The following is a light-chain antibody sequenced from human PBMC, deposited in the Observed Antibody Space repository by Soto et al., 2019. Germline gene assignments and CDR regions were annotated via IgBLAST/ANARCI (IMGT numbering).Light chain of an antibody. CDR1: SSNLGAGYD. Sequence: QPVLTQPPSVSGAPGQRVTISCTGNSSNLGAGYDVHWYQQLPGAVPKLVIFGNRNRPSGVPERFSGSKSGTSASLAITGLQAEDEADYFFQAYDYSLNASVFGGWPQMTVL. V-gene: IGLV1-40*01. CDR2: GNR. J-gene: IGLJ3*02. CDR3: QAYDYSLNASV.